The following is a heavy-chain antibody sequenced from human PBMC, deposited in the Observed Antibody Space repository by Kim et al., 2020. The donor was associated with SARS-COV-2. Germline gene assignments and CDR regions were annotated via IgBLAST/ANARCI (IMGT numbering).Heavy chain of an antibody. V-gene: IGHV4-39*01. CDR2: T. CDR3: ARHGENSGYDH. J-gene: IGHJ5*02. Sequence: TYYNPSLKTRVTISVDTSKNQYTLKLSSVTAEDTAVYYCARHGENSGYDHWGQGTLVTVSS. D-gene: IGHD5-12*01.